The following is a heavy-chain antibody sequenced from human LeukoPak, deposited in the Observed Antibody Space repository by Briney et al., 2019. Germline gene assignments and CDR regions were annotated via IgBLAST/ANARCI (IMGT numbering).Heavy chain of an antibody. D-gene: IGHD3-10*01. V-gene: IGHV3-23*01. CDR1: GFTFSSYA. Sequence: GGSLRLSCAASGFTFSSYAMSWVRQAPGKGLEWVSAISGSGGSTYYADSVKGRFTISRGNSKNTLYLQMNSLRAEDTAVYYCAKVEMGSGSYYNDYWGQGTLVTVSS. J-gene: IGHJ4*02. CDR3: AKVEMGSGSYYNDY. CDR2: ISGSGGST.